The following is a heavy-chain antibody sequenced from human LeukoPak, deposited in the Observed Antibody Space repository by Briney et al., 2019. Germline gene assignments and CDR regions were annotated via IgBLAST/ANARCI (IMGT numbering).Heavy chain of an antibody. CDR2: IDGSGHTT. Sequence: GGSLRLSCAASGFTFTSHVMSWVRQTPGKELEWVSAIDGSGHTTYYADSVRGRFIISRENSKKMLYLQMNSLRAEDTATYYCARESIRSGSLKWFDPWGQGTLVTVSS. J-gene: IGHJ5*02. CDR3: ARESIRSGSLKWFDP. CDR1: GFTFTSHV. D-gene: IGHD3-3*01. V-gene: IGHV3-23*01.